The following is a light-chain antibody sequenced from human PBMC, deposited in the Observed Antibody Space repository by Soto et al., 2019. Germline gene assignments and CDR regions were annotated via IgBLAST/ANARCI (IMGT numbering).Light chain of an antibody. CDR3: SSYTSSNTLV. V-gene: IGLV2-14*01. CDR1: SSDIGGYNY. J-gene: IGLJ2*01. CDR2: DVS. Sequence: QSALTQPASVSGSPGQSITISCTGTSSDIGGYNYVSWYQQHPGTAPKLMIYDVSNRPSGVSNRFSGSKSGNTASLTISGLQAEDEDCFYCSSYTSSNTLVFGGGTKVTVL.